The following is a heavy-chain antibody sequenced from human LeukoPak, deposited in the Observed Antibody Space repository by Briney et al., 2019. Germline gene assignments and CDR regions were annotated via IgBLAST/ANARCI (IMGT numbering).Heavy chain of an antibody. CDR2: ISGSGGST. Sequence: QSGGSLRLSCAASGFTFSSYAMSWVRQAPGKGLEWVSAISGSGGSTYYADSVKGRFTISRDNSKNTLYLQMNSLRAEDTAVYYCAKSGAMIVVVPFDYWGQGTLVTVSS. J-gene: IGHJ4*02. D-gene: IGHD3-22*01. V-gene: IGHV3-23*01. CDR1: GFTFSSYA. CDR3: AKSGAMIVVVPFDY.